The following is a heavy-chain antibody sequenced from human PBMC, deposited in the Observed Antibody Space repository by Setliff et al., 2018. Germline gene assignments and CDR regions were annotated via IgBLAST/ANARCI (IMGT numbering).Heavy chain of an antibody. D-gene: IGHD4-17*01. CDR2: INTKTGDP. CDR3: ARADHLVTTTFDY. J-gene: IGHJ4*01. Sequence: KVSCKASGYSLSHYVMNWVRQAPGQGLEWMGWINTKTGDPTYAQGYTGRFAFSLDTSDSATYLDISNLKAEDTATYYCARADHLVTTTFDYWGQGTLVTVSS. CDR1: GYSLSHYV. V-gene: IGHV7-4-1*02.